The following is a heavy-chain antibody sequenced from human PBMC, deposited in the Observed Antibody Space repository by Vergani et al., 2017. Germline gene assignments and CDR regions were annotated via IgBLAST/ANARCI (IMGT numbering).Heavy chain of an antibody. CDR3: ARDDYGDYFDY. J-gene: IGHJ4*02. Sequence: VQLVESGGGLVKPGGSLRLSCAASGFTFSSYSMNWVRQAPGKGLEWVANIKQDGSEKYYVDSVKGRFTISRDNAKNSLYLQMNSLRAEDTAVYYCARDDYGDYFDYWGQGTLVTVSS. CDR2: IKQDGSEK. CDR1: GFTFSSYS. V-gene: IGHV3-7*01. D-gene: IGHD4-17*01.